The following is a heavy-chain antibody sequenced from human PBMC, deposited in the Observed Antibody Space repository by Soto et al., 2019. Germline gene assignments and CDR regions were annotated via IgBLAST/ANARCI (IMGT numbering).Heavy chain of an antibody. Sequence: ESVGGVVQPGRSLRLSCAASGFTFSSYGMHWVRQAPGKGLEWVAVIWYDGSNKYYADSVKGRFTISRDNSKNTLYLQMNSLRAEDTAVYYCARDLSPLGKMNWFDPWGQGTLVTVSS. D-gene: IGHD1-26*01. V-gene: IGHV3-33*01. J-gene: IGHJ5*02. CDR2: IWYDGSNK. CDR1: GFTFSSYG. CDR3: ARDLSPLGKMNWFDP.